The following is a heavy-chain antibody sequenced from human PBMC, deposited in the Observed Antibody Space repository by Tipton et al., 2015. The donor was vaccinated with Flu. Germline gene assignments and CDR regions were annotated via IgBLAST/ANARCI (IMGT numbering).Heavy chain of an antibody. V-gene: IGHV3-23*01. CDR2: ISGGGATT. J-gene: IGHJ5*01. Sequence: GSLRLSCAASGFTFSTYAMSWVRQAPGKGLEWVSAISGGGATTYFADSVKGRFAISRDNSKNTLYLQMNSLRADDTAVYYCARRDYSNYVSVPKNWFDSWGQGILVTVSS. CDR1: GFTFSTYA. D-gene: IGHD4-11*01. CDR3: ARRDYSNYVSVPKNWFDS.